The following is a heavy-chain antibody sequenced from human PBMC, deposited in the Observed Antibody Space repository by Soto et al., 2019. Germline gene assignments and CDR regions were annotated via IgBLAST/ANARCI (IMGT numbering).Heavy chain of an antibody. CDR2: IDPSDSRT. Sequence: GESLKISCEASGYMFPIYHISWVRQRPGKGLEWVGKIDPSDSRTMYRPSSRARITISVDKSINTAYLEWGRLKASDTALYYCARPTSTTSSGCFYFDYWGQGTLVTVSS. CDR3: ARPTSTTSSGCFYFDY. V-gene: IGHV5-10-1*01. CDR1: GYMFPIYH. J-gene: IGHJ4*02. D-gene: IGHD6-19*01.